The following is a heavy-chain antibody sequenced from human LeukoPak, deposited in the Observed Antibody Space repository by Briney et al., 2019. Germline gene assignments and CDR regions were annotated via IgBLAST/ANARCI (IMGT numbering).Heavy chain of an antibody. CDR2: IISSSSYI. CDR1: GFTFSSYS. J-gene: IGHJ6*02. CDR3: ATTIIAATMDV. Sequence: GGSLRLSCAASGFTFSSYSMNWVRQAPGKGLEWVSSIISSSSYIYYADSVKGRFTVSRDNAKNTLYLQMNSLRAEDTAVYYCATTIIAATMDVWGQGTTVTVSS. V-gene: IGHV3-21*01. D-gene: IGHD6-13*01.